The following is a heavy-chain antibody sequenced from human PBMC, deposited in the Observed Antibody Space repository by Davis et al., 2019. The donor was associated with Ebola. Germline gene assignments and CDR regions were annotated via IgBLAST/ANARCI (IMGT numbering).Heavy chain of an antibody. D-gene: IGHD6-19*01. CDR3: ARVVAVAYFDY. V-gene: IGHV3-21*01. Sequence: GESLKISCAASGFTFRSYSMNWVRQAPGKGLEWVSSISSSSSYIYYADSVKCRFTISRDNAKNSLYLQMNSLRAEDTAVYYCARVVAVAYFDYWGQGTLVTVSS. CDR2: ISSSSSYI. CDR1: GFTFRSYS. J-gene: IGHJ4*02.